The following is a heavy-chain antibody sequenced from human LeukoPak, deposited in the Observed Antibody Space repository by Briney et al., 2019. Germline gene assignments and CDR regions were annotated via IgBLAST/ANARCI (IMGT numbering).Heavy chain of an antibody. CDR3: ARGPGGRSGYYPLEDYYYYYYMDV. CDR1: GYTFTSYG. V-gene: IGHV1-69*06. Sequence: SVKVSCKASGYTFTSYGISWVRQAPGQGLEWMGGIIPMFGRANYAQKFQGRVTITADKSTSTAYMELRSLRSDDTAVYYCARGPGGRSGYYPLEDYYYYYYMDVWGKGTTVTVSS. CDR2: IIPMFGRA. J-gene: IGHJ6*03. D-gene: IGHD3-22*01.